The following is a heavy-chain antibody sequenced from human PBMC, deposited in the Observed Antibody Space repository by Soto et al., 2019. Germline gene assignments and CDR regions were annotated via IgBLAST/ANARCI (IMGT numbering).Heavy chain of an antibody. CDR1: GGSISSGENF. Sequence: SETLSLTCTVSGGSISSGENFWNWIRQSPGKGLEWIGFIHHSGSTYYNPSLKSRLTISVDTSKNQISLKLNSVTAADTAVYYCARDTGTYPYYFDYWGQGTLVTVSS. D-gene: IGHD1-26*01. CDR2: IHHSGST. CDR3: ARDTGTYPYYFDY. J-gene: IGHJ4*02. V-gene: IGHV4-30-4*01.